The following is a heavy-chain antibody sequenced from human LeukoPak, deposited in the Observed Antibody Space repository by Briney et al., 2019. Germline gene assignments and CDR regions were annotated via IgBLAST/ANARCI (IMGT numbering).Heavy chain of an antibody. CDR1: GFTFSSYG. D-gene: IGHD5/OR15-5a*01. J-gene: IGHJ5*02. V-gene: IGHV3-30*02. Sequence: GGSLRLSCAASGFTFSSYGMHWVRQAPGKGLEWVAVIWYDGSNKYYADSVKGRFTISRDNSNNTLILHMNSLRAEDTAVYYCGKGPGYSVYDNLPHHWGQGTLVIVSS. CDR3: GKGPGYSVYDNLPHH. CDR2: IWYDGSNK.